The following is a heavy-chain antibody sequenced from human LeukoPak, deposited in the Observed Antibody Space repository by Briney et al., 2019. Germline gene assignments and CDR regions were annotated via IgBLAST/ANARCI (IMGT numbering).Heavy chain of an antibody. Sequence: PGGSLRLSWAASGFTFSSYGMHWVRQAPGKGLEWVAVISYDGSNKYYADSVKGRFTISRDNSKNTLYLQMNSLRAEDTAVYYCAKPYYYDVGYFQHWGQGTLVTVSS. CDR3: AKPYYYDVGYFQH. D-gene: IGHD3-22*01. V-gene: IGHV3-30*18. J-gene: IGHJ1*01. CDR2: ISYDGSNK. CDR1: GFTFSSYG.